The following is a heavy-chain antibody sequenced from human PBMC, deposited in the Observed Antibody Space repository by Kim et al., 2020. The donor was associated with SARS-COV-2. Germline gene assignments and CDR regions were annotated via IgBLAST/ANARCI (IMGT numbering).Heavy chain of an antibody. CDR3: ARVREGYYYDSSGYDY. J-gene: IGHJ4*02. V-gene: IGHV3-30*04. D-gene: IGHD3-22*01. CDR1: GFTFSSNA. CDR2: ISYDGSNK. Sequence: GGSLRLSCAASGFTFSSNAMHWVRQAPGKGLEWVVVISYDGSNKYYVDSVKGRFTISRDNSKNTLYLQMNSLRAEDTAVYYCARVREGYYYDSSGYDYWGQGTLVTVSS.